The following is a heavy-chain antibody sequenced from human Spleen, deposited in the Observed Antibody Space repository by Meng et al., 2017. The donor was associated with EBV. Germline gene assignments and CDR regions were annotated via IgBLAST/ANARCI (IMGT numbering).Heavy chain of an antibody. V-gene: IGHV4-38-2*02. CDR2: AHYSGRT. J-gene: IGHJ4*02. Sequence: QLPESGPGPVKPSETLSLTCTVPGDSISSFYYWAWLRQPPGRGLEWIGSAHYSGRTYYSPSLRSRVTISVDTSKNQFSLKLSSVTAADTAVYYCAREMAGIIDYWGQGTLVTVSS. CDR3: AREMAGIIDY. D-gene: IGHD5-24*01. CDR1: GDSISSFYY.